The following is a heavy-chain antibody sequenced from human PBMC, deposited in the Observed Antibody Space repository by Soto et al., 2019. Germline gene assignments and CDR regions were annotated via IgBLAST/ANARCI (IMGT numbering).Heavy chain of an antibody. D-gene: IGHD6-13*01. CDR1: GGSISSYY. CDR2: IYTSGST. Sequence: LSLTCTVSGGSISSYYWSWIRQPAGKGLEWIGRIYTSGSTNYNPSLKSRVTMSVDTSKSQFSLKLSSVTAADTAVYYCARDRFSSWQKYYFDYWGQGALVTVSS. CDR3: ARDRFSSWQKYYFDY. V-gene: IGHV4-4*07. J-gene: IGHJ4*02.